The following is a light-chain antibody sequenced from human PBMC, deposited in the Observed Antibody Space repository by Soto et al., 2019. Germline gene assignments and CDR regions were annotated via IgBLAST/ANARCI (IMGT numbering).Light chain of an antibody. CDR2: SNN. Sequence: QAVVTQPPSASGTRGQRVTISCSGSSSNIGSNTVNWYQQLPGTAPKLLIYSNNQRPSGVPDRFSGSKSGTSASLAISGLQSEDEADYYCAAWDDSMNGPVFGGGTKLTVL. CDR1: SSNIGSNT. V-gene: IGLV1-44*01. CDR3: AAWDDSMNGPV. J-gene: IGLJ2*01.